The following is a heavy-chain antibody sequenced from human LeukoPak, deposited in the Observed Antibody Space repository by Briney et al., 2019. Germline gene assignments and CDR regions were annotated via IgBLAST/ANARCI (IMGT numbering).Heavy chain of an antibody. J-gene: IGHJ4*02. V-gene: IGHV4-39*01. CDR2: IYYSGST. Sequence: PSETLSLTCTVSGGSISSSSYYWGWIRQPPGKGLEWIGSIYYSGSTYYNPSLKSRVTISVDTSKNQFSLKLSSVTAADTAVYYCARLNARSSGWYYYFDYWGQGTLVTVSS. D-gene: IGHD6-19*01. CDR3: ARLNARSSGWYYYFDY. CDR1: GGSISSSSYY.